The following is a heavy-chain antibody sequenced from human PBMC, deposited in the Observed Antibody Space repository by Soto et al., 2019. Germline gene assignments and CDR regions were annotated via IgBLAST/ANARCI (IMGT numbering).Heavy chain of an antibody. V-gene: IGHV1-3*01. CDR1: GYTFASYA. CDR3: ARGLGLYYFDY. Sequence: ASVKVSCKASGYTFASYAMQWVRQAPGQRLEWMGWINAGNGNAKYSQKFQGRVTITRDTSASTAYMELSSLRSEDTAVYYCARGLGLYYFDYWGQGTLVTVS. CDR2: INAGNGNA. J-gene: IGHJ4*02. D-gene: IGHD1-26*01.